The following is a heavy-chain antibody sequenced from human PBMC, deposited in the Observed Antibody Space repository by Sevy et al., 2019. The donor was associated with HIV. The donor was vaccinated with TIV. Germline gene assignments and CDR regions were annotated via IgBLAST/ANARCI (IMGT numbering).Heavy chain of an antibody. CDR3: ARVGGHSYGYSAFDI. Sequence: SETLSLTCTVSGGSISSGNYYWSWIRQPAGKGLEWIGRIYTSESTNYNPSLKSRVTITVDTSKNQFSLRLSFVTAADTAVYYCARVGGHSYGYSAFDIWGQGTMVTVSS. D-gene: IGHD5-18*01. J-gene: IGHJ3*02. CDR2: IYTSEST. CDR1: GGSISSGNYY. V-gene: IGHV4-61*02.